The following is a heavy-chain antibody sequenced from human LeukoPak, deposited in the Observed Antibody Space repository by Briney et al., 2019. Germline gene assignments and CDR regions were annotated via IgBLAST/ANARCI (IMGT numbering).Heavy chain of an antibody. J-gene: IGHJ3*02. V-gene: IGHV3-23*01. CDR1: GFTFSSYA. Sequence: GGSLRLSCAASGFTFSSYAMSWVRQAPGKGLEWVSAISGSGGSTYYADSVKGRFTISRDNSKNTLYLQMNSLRAEDTAVYYCAKVMIPHVFVVPAAPDYAFDIWGQGTMVTVSS. D-gene: IGHD2-2*01. CDR2: ISGSGGST. CDR3: AKVMIPHVFVVPAAPDYAFDI.